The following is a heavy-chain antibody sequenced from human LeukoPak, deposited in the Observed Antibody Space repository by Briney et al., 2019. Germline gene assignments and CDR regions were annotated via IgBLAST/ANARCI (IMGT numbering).Heavy chain of an antibody. V-gene: IGHV3-66*04. CDR2: IYSDGSP. CDR1: GLTVSNNY. J-gene: IGHJ4*02. Sequence: VGSLRLSCAASGLTVSNNYMSWVRQAPGKGLEWGSVIYSDGSPYYADSVKGRFTISRDNSRNTLYLQMNSLRAEDTAVYFCARQIVVSGTDYFDYWGQGTLVTVSS. D-gene: IGHD6-19*01. CDR3: ARQIVVSGTDYFDY.